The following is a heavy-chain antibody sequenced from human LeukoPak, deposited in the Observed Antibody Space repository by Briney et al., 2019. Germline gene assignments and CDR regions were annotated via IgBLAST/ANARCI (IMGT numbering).Heavy chain of an antibody. CDR1: GITLSNYG. CDR2: LSGSGGGT. V-gene: IGHV3-23*01. J-gene: IGHJ4*02. Sequence: GGSLRLSCAVSGITLSNYGMSWVRQAPGKGLEWGAGLSGSGGGTNYADSVQGRFTISRDNPQNTLYLQMNSLRAEDTAVYFCAKRAVVIRVFLVGFHKEAYYFDSWGQGALVTVSS. D-gene: IGHD2-21*01. CDR3: AKRAVVIRVFLVGFHKEAYYFDS.